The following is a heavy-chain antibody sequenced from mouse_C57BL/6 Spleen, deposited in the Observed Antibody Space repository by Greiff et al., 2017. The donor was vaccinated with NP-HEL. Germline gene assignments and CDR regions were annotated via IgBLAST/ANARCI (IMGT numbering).Heavy chain of an antibody. CDR2: ISSGSSTI. D-gene: IGHD2-1*01. CDR1: GFTFSDYG. Sequence: EVKLVESGGGLVKPGGSLKLSCAASGFTFSDYGMHWVRQAPEQGLEWVAYISSGSSTIYYADTVKGRFTIARDNAKNTLFLQMTSLRSEDTAMYYCARPGNWNWYFDVWGTGTTVTVSS. CDR3: ARPGNWNWYFDV. J-gene: IGHJ1*03. V-gene: IGHV5-17*01.